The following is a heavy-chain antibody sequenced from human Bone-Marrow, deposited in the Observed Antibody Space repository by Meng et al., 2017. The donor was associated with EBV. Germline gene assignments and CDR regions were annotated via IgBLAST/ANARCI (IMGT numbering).Heavy chain of an antibody. CDR1: GGSISTVYYY. V-gene: IGHV4-30-4*01. J-gene: IGHJ4*02. Sequence: HLRESAPCSVSPSHSLSLPSAFSGGSISTVYYYWTWFRQPPGKGLGWIGYMYYNGITYYNPSLKSRVTISGDSSKNQFSLKLTSVTAADTAVYFCARGSSFCSGGSCFENWGQGTLVTVSS. CDR3: ARGSSFCSGGSCFEN. D-gene: IGHD2-15*01. CDR2: MYYNGIT.